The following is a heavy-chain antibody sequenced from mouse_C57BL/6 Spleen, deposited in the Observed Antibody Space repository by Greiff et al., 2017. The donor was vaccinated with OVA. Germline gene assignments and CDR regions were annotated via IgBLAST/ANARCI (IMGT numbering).Heavy chain of an antibody. Sequence: VQLQQPGAELVMPGASVKLSCKASGYTFTSYWMHWVKQRPGQGLEWIGEIDPSDSYTNYNQKFKGKSTLTVDKSSSTAYMQLSSLTSEDSAVYYCARGDGLGAMDYWGQGTSVTVSS. J-gene: IGHJ4*01. CDR1: GYTFTSYW. D-gene: IGHD3-1*01. CDR3: ARGDGLGAMDY. CDR2: IDPSDSYT. V-gene: IGHV1-69*01.